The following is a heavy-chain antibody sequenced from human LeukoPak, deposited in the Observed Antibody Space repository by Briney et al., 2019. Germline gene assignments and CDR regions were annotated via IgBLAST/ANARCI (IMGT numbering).Heavy chain of an antibody. CDR1: GFSFSTYW. D-gene: IGHD1-26*01. Sequence: GGSLRLSCAASGFSFSTYWMAWVRQAPGKGLEWVANIKEDESAKHQADSVKGRFTIFRDNARNSVYLQMSSLRGEDTAVYYCARDVGGSLDYWGQGTLVTASS. V-gene: IGHV3-7*01. CDR3: ARDVGGSLDY. CDR2: IKEDESAK. J-gene: IGHJ4*02.